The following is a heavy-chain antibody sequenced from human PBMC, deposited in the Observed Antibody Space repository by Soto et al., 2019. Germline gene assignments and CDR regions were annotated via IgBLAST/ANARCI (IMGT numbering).Heavy chain of an antibody. CDR3: ARGLSAVPSDLDS. Sequence: EVQLVESGGGLVQPGRSLRLSCVASGFTFDDYVMHWVRQVPGKGLAWVSGISWNSGNIDYADSVKGRFTISRDNAMNSLYLQMNSLRHEDTALYYCARGLSAVPSDLDSWGQGTLVTVSS. V-gene: IGHV3-9*01. J-gene: IGHJ4*02. CDR2: ISWNSGNI. CDR1: GFTFDDYV. D-gene: IGHD3-16*01.